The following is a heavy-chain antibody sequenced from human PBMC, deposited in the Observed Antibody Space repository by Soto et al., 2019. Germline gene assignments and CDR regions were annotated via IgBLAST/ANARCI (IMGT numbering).Heavy chain of an antibody. CDR1: GFTFSSYA. J-gene: IGHJ4*02. Sequence: QSGGSLRLSCAASGFTFSSYAMSWVRQAPGKGLEWVSAISGSGGSTYYADSVKGRFTISRDNSKNTLYLQMNSLRAEDTAVYYCAKDLFEYSSSFYYWGQGTLVTVSS. V-gene: IGHV3-23*01. CDR2: ISGSGGST. CDR3: AKDLFEYSSSFYY. D-gene: IGHD6-6*01.